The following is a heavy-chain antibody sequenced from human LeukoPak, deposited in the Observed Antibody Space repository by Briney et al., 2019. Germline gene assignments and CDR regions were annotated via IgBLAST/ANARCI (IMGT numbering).Heavy chain of an antibody. J-gene: IGHJ3*01. Sequence: GGSLRLSCAASGFPFTVYPTHWVRQAPGKGLEWVSVSSSDETYKFYADSVKGRFTISRDNSRNTLHLQMNSLRAEDTAIYYCAKGGGRPLDDAFDVWGQGTMVTVSS. CDR3: AKGGGRPLDDAFDV. V-gene: IGHV3-30-3*01. CDR1: GFPFTVYP. CDR2: SSSDETYK.